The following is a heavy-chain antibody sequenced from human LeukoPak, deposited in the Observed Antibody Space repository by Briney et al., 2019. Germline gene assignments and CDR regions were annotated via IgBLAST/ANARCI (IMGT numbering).Heavy chain of an antibody. CDR3: ARDAYYYGSGSYYLWANWFDP. D-gene: IGHD3-10*01. CDR2: IWNDGSNK. CDR1: GFAFSSYG. Sequence: PGRSLRLSCAASGFAFSSYGMHWVRQAPGKGLEWVAVIWNDGSNKYYADSVKGRFTISRDNSKNTLYLQMNSLRAEDTAVYYCARDAYYYGSGSYYLWANWFDPWGQGTLVTVSS. J-gene: IGHJ5*02. V-gene: IGHV3-33*01.